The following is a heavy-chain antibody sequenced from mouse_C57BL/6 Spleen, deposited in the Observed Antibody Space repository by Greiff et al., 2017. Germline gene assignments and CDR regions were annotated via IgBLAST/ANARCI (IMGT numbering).Heavy chain of an antibody. V-gene: IGHV2-2*01. J-gene: IGHJ1*03. Sequence: VKVVESGPGLVQPSQSLSITCTVSGFSLTSYGVHWVRQSPGKGLEWLGVIWSGGSTDYNAAFISRLSISKDNSKSQVFFKMNSLQADDTAIYYCARNYLGLWYFDVWGTGTTVTVSS. CDR3: ARNYLGLWYFDV. CDR2: IWSGGST. CDR1: GFSLTSYG. D-gene: IGHD4-1*01.